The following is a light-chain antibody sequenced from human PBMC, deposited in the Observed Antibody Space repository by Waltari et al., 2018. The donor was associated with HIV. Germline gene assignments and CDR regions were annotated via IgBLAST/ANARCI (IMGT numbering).Light chain of an antibody. CDR1: QSVGYF. Sequence: EIVLTQSPVTLSLSPGERADLSCRASQSVGYFLAWYQQKPGQAPRLLIYAVSKRAAGTPARFSGSGSKTNFTLPISALEPEDFVVYYCQQRLNWPLTFGGGTRVEI. CDR3: QQRLNWPLT. CDR2: AVS. V-gene: IGKV3-11*01. J-gene: IGKJ4*01.